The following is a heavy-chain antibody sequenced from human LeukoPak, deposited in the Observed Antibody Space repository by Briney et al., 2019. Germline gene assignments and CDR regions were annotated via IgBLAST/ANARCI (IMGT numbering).Heavy chain of an antibody. V-gene: IGHV1-24*01. Sequence: ASVKVSRKVSGYTLTELSMHWVRQAPGKGLEWMGGFDPEDGETIYAQKFQGRVTMTEDTSTDTAYMELSSLRSEDTAVYYCATDLVATPYNAFDIWGQGTMVTVSS. CDR3: ATDLVATPYNAFDI. J-gene: IGHJ3*02. D-gene: IGHD5-12*01. CDR2: FDPEDGET. CDR1: GYTLTELS.